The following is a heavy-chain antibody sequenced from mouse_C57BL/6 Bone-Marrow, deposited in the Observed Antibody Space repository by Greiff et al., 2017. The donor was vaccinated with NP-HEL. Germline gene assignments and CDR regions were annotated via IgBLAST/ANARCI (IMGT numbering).Heavy chain of an antibody. J-gene: IGHJ4*01. V-gene: IGHV2-9-1*01. CDR1: GFSLTSYA. Sequence: VHLVESGPGLVAPSQSLSITCTVSGFSLTSYAISWVRQPPGKGLEWLGVIWTGGGTNYKSALKSRLSISKDNSKSQVFLKMNSLQTDDTARYYCAIHYYEVYYAMDYWGQGTSVTVSS. CDR3: AIHYYEVYYAMDY. CDR2: IWTGGGT. D-gene: IGHD1-2*01.